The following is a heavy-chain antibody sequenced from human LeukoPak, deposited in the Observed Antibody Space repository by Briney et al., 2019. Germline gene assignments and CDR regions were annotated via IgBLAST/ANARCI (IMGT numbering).Heavy chain of an antibody. J-gene: IGHJ4*02. CDR3: VRDRSRTTVTRFDS. Sequence: GGSLRLSCVASRFTLSNFWMIWVRQAPGKGLEWLANINEDGSEKNYVDSVKGRFTISRDNAKNSLFLQMNSLRAEDTAVYYCVRDRSRTTVTRFDSWGQGILVTVSS. D-gene: IGHD4-17*01. CDR2: INEDGSEK. CDR1: RFTLSNFW. V-gene: IGHV3-7*01.